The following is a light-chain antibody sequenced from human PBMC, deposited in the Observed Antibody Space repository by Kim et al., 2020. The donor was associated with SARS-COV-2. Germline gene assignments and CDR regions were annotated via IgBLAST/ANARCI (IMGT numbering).Light chain of an antibody. CDR2: QDS. CDR1: KLGDKY. J-gene: IGLJ3*02. Sequence: SYELTQPPSVSVSPGQPASITCSGDKLGDKYACWYQQKPGQPPVLVIYQDSKRPSGIPERFSGSNSGNTATLTISGTQAMDEADYYCQAWDSSTWVFGGGTQLTVL. V-gene: IGLV3-1*01. CDR3: QAWDSSTWV.